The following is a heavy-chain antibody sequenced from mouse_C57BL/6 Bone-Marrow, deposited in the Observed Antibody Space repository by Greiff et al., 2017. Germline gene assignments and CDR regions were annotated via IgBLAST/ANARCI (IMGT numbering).Heavy chain of an antibody. Sequence: QVQLQQPGAELVKPGASVKMSCKASGYTFTSYWITWVKQRPGQGLEWIGDLSPGSGSTNYNEKFKSKATLTVDTSSSTAYMQLSSLTCEDSAVYYCARHCNGAMDYWGQGTSVTVSS. J-gene: IGHJ4*01. V-gene: IGHV1-55*01. CDR2: LSPGSGST. CDR3: ARHCNGAMDY. D-gene: IGHD2-1*01. CDR1: GYTFTSYW.